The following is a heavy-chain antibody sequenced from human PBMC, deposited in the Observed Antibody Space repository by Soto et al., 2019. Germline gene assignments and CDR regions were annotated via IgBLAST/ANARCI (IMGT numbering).Heavy chain of an antibody. J-gene: IGHJ5*02. Sequence: SGPTLVNPTQTLTLICTFSGFSLRNSGMRVSWIRQPPGKALEWLALIDWDDDKFYRASLKTRLTISKETYKKQVVLTMTNMDPVDTATYFCAKTGTDGSWFDPWGQGTLVTVSS. V-gene: IGHV2-70*04. CDR1: GFSLRNSGMR. CDR3: AKTGTDGSWFDP. CDR2: IDWDDDK. D-gene: IGHD1-1*01.